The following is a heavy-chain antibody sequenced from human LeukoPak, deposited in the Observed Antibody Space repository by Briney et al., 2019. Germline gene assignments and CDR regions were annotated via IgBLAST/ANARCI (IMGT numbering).Heavy chain of an antibody. Sequence: ASVKVSCKASGYTFTSYDINWVRQATGQGLEWIGWMNPNSGNTGYAQKFQGRVTITRNTSISTAYMELSSLRSEDTAVYYCARRLGFLEWLLDYWGQGTLVTVSS. V-gene: IGHV1-8*03. J-gene: IGHJ4*02. CDR2: MNPNSGNT. D-gene: IGHD3-3*01. CDR1: GYTFTSYD. CDR3: ARRLGFLEWLLDY.